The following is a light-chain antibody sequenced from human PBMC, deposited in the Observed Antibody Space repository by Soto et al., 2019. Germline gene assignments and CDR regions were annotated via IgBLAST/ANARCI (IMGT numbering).Light chain of an antibody. V-gene: IGKV1-39*01. CDR3: QQSYRTPTWT. J-gene: IGKJ1*01. CDR1: TYISSY. Sequence: DIQMTQSPSSLSASVGDRVTITCRASTYISSYLNWYQQKPGKAPKLLIHGASNLQVGVPSRFSGSGSGTDFSLTINSLQAEDFAIYYCQQSYRTPTWTFGQGTKVEMK. CDR2: GAS.